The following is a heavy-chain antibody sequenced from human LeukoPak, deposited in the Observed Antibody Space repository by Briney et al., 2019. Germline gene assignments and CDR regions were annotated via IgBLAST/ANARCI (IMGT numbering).Heavy chain of an antibody. CDR2: IRYDGSNT. V-gene: IGHV3-30*02. D-gene: IGHD3-10*01. Sequence: GGSLRLSCAASGFTFSDYNMRWIRQAPGKGLEWVAFIRYDGSNTFYADSVEGRFTIYRDDSKNTLYLQMNSLRSEDTAMYYCAKDRGADYYGVGSYSPDAYYFDYWGQGTLVTVSS. J-gene: IGHJ4*02. CDR1: GFTFSDYN. CDR3: AKDRGADYYGVGSYSPDAYYFDY.